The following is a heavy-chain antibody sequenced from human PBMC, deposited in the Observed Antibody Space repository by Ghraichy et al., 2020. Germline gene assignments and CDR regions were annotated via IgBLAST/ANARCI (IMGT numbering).Heavy chain of an antibody. Sequence: GESLNISCAASGFTFSSYSMNWVRQAPGKGLEWVSSISSSSSYIYYADSVKGRFTISRDNAKNSLYLQMNSLRAEDTAVYYCARDERETTLFSYWGQGTLVTVSS. CDR2: ISSSSSYI. V-gene: IGHV3-21*01. D-gene: IGHD1-7*01. CDR3: ARDERETTLFSY. CDR1: GFTFSSYS. J-gene: IGHJ4*02.